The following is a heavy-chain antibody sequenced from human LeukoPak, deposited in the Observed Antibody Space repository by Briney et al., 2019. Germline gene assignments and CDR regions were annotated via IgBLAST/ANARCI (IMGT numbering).Heavy chain of an antibody. J-gene: IGHJ4*02. Sequence: PSETLSLTCAVYGGSFSGYYWSWIRQPPGKGLEWIGEINHSGSTNYNPSLKSRVTISVDTSKNQFSLKLSSVTAADTAVHYCAREDSSGYYWVFDYWGQGTLVTVSS. D-gene: IGHD3-22*01. CDR2: INHSGST. CDR1: GGSFSGYY. V-gene: IGHV4-34*01. CDR3: AREDSSGYYWVFDY.